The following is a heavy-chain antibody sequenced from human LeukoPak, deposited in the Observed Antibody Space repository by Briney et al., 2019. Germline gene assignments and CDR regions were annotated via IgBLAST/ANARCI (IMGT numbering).Heavy chain of an antibody. J-gene: IGHJ4*02. D-gene: IGHD2-2*02. Sequence: GGSLRLSCSASGFIFINYGMHWVRQAPGKGLEWVAFIRFDGTNKYYGDSVRGRFTISRDNSKNTLYLQMNNLRADDTAVYFCALGCSSSNCYTNFDHWGQGTLLTVSS. CDR2: IRFDGTNK. CDR1: GFIFINYG. CDR3: ALGCSSSNCYTNFDH. V-gene: IGHV3-30*02.